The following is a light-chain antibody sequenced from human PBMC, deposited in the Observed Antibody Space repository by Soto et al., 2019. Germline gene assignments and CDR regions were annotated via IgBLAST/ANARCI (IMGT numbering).Light chain of an antibody. CDR1: QSVSSN. V-gene: IGKV3-15*01. CDR2: GAF. Sequence: DIVMKQSPVTQSLSQGDSVTLSCRHSQSVSSNLAWYQQKPGQAPSLLIYGAFTRATGIPATFSGTGSWTEFTLTISSLQSEDFALYYCQQYNNWPPRTCGQGTKVDIK. J-gene: IGKJ1*01. CDR3: QQYNNWPPRT.